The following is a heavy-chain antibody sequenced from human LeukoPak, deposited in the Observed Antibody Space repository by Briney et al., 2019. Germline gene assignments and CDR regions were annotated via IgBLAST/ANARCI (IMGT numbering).Heavy chain of an antibody. Sequence: GGSLRLSCAASGFTFSSYWMSWVRQAPGKGLEWVANIKQDGSEKYYVDCVKGGFTISRDNAKNSLYLQMNSLRAEDTAVYYCARDRQQWLTSTFDYWGQGTLVTVSS. CDR1: GFTFSSYW. V-gene: IGHV3-7*01. J-gene: IGHJ4*02. D-gene: IGHD6-19*01. CDR2: IKQDGSEK. CDR3: ARDRQQWLTSTFDY.